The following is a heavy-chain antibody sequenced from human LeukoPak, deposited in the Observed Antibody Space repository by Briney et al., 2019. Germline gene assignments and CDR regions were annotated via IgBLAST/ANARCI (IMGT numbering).Heavy chain of an antibody. CDR3: ARAVGSGWYSDYYFDY. J-gene: IGHJ4*02. CDR1: GYSISSGYY. D-gene: IGHD6-19*01. V-gene: IGHV4-38-2*01. Sequence: PSETLSLTCAVSGYSISSGYYWGWIRQPPGKGLEWIGSIYHSGSTYYNPSLKSRVTISVDTSKNQFSLKLSSVTAADTAVYYCARAVGSGWYSDYYFDYWGQETLVTVSS. CDR2: IYHSGST.